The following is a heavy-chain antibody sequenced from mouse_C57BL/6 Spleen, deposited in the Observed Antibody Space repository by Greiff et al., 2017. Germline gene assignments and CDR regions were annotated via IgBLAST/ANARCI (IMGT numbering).Heavy chain of an antibody. Sequence: EVKLMESGAELVKPGASVKLSCTASGFNIKDYYMHWVKQRTEQGLEWIGRIDPEDGETKYAPKFPGKATITADTSSNTAYLRLSSLTSEDTAVYCCARWRGCYGDVDVWGTGTTVTVSS. CDR3: ARWRGCYGDVDV. V-gene: IGHV14-2*01. J-gene: IGHJ1*03. CDR1: GFNIKDYY. D-gene: IGHD6-1*01. CDR2: IDPEDGET.